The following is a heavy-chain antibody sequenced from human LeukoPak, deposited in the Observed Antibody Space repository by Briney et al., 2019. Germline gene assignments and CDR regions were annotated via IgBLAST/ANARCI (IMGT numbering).Heavy chain of an antibody. V-gene: IGHV4-34*01. CDR3: ARAGRWLQMAFDY. J-gene: IGHJ4*02. Sequence: SETLSLTCAVYGGSFSGYYWSWIRQPPGKGLERIGEINHSGSTNYNPSLKSRVTISVDTSKNQFSLKLSSVTAADTAVYYCARAGRWLQMAFDYWGQGTLVTVSS. CDR2: INHSGST. CDR1: GGSFSGYY. D-gene: IGHD5-24*01.